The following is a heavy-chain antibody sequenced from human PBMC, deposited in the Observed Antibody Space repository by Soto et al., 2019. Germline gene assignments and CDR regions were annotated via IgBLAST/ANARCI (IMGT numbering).Heavy chain of an antibody. CDR3: ARDTSSTSLRAEYFQF. V-gene: IGHV4-31*03. J-gene: IGHJ1*01. CDR2: IYYSGST. CDR1: GGSLSRGGYY. Sequence: SETPSLTCTVSGGSLSRGGYYWSWIRPHPGKGLEWIGYIYYSGSTYYNPSLKSRVTISVDTSKNQFSLRLTSVTAADTAVYYRARDTSSTSLRAEYFQFWGQGTQVTVSS. D-gene: IGHD6-13*01.